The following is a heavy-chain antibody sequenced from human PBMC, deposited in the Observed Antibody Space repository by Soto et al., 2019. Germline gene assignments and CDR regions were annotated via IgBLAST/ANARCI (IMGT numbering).Heavy chain of an antibody. V-gene: IGHV1-46*01. CDR3: AMNDKSGLDS. D-gene: IGHD1-1*01. Sequence: QVQLVQSGAEVKKPVASVKVSCKASGYTFINYYIHWVRQAPGQGLEWMGMINPSGGSTSYAQKFQGRVTMTSDTSTRTVYMELSSLRSEDTAVYYCAMNDKSGLDSWRQGTLFTVSS. CDR1: GYTFINYY. CDR2: INPSGGST. J-gene: IGHJ4*02.